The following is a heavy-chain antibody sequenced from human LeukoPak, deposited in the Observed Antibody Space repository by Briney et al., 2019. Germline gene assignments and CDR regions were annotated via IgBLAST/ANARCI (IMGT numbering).Heavy chain of an antibody. CDR3: AKDFCSSPTCSANYIDF. V-gene: IGHV3-23*01. CDR2: MSGSGGST. J-gene: IGHJ4*02. D-gene: IGHD2-2*01. CDR1: GFTFSSYA. Sequence: GGSLRLSCAASGFTFSSYAMSWVRQGPGKGLGWGSVMSGSGGSTYHADSVKGRFTISGDNSKNTLYLQMNSLRTEDTAVYYCAKDFCSSPTCSANYIDFWGQGTLVTVSS.